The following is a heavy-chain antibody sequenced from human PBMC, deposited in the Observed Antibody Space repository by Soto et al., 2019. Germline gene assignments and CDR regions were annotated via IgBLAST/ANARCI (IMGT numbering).Heavy chain of an antibody. CDR1: GTSINNYY. CDR3: ARAHDFWGGRQQPIDS. D-gene: IGHD3-3*01. CDR2: SYYSGTT. Sequence: PSETLSLTCTVSGTSINNYYWSWIRQPPGKGLECLGYSYYSGTTNNIPSLKSRVTISVDKSKNQFSLKLSSVTAADTAVYYCARAHDFWGGRQQPIDSWGQGTLVTVSS. V-gene: IGHV4-59*01. J-gene: IGHJ4*02.